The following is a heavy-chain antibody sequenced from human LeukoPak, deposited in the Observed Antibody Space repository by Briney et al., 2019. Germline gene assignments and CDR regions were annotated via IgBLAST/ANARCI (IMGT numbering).Heavy chain of an antibody. CDR1: GGSFSGYY. J-gene: IGHJ3*02. V-gene: IGHV4-59*08. Sequence: SETLSLTCAVYGGSFSGYYWSWIRQPPGKGLEWIGYIYYSGSTNYNPSLTNYNPSLKSRVTISVDTSKNHFSLKLTSVTAADTAMYYCARNKLFDIWGQGTMVTVSS. CDR3: ARNKLFDI. CDR2: IYYSGSTNYNPSLT.